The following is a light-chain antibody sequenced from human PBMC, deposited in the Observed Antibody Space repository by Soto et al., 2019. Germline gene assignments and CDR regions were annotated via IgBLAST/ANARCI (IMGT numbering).Light chain of an antibody. CDR2: DNN. Sequence: QSVLTQPPSVSAAPGQRVTISCTGSSSNMGKNSVSWYHHLPGTAPKVVIYDNNKRPSGIPDRFSGSKSGTSATLGITGLQAEDEADYYCGTWDSSLSAEVFGGGTKLTVL. CDR1: SSNMGKNS. V-gene: IGLV1-51*01. CDR3: GTWDSSLSAEV. J-gene: IGLJ3*02.